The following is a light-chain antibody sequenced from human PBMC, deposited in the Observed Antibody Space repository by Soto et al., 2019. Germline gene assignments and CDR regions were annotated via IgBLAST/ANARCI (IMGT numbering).Light chain of an antibody. CDR1: QGIRNS. V-gene: IGKV1-27*01. CDR2: VAS. Sequence: DIQMTQSPSSLSASVGDRVTITCRASQGIRNSLAWYQQKPGKVPKLLIYVASTLQSCVPSRFSGSGSGTDFTRTITSLQPDDVATYYCQKYYSPPWTFGQGTKVDSK. CDR3: QKYYSPPWT. J-gene: IGKJ1*01.